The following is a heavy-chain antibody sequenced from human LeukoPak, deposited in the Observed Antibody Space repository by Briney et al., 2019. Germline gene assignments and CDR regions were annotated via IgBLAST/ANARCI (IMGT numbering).Heavy chain of an antibody. D-gene: IGHD1-1*01. V-gene: IGHV4-34*01. CDR3: ARGSGRMEGMDV. J-gene: IGHJ6*02. Sequence: SSETLSLTCAVYGGSFSGYDWSWIRQPPGKGLEWIGEINHSGSTNYNPSLKSRVTISVDTSKNQFSLKLSSVTAADTAVYYCARGSGRMEGMDVWGQGTTVTVSS. CDR2: INHSGST. CDR1: GGSFSGYD.